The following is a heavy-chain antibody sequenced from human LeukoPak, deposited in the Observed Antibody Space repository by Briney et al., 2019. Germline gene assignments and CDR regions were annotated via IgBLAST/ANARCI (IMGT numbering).Heavy chain of an antibody. V-gene: IGHV4-4*07. CDR1: GGSISSYY. Sequence: PSETLSLTCTVSGGSISSYYWSWIRQPAGKGLEWIGRIYTSGSTNYNPSLKSRVTMSVDTSKNQFSLKLSSVTAADTAVYYCARAILYIAVAGTRFDYWGQGTLVTVSS. CDR2: IYTSGST. J-gene: IGHJ4*02. CDR3: ARAILYIAVAGTRFDY. D-gene: IGHD6-19*01.